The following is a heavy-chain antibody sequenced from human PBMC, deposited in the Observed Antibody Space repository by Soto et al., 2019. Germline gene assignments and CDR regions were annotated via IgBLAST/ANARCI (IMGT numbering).Heavy chain of an antibody. CDR1: GGSISSYY. J-gene: IGHJ6*02. D-gene: IGHD3-3*01. V-gene: IGHV4-59*01. Sequence: SETLSLTCTVSGGSISSYYWSWIRQPPGKGLEWIGYIYYSGSTNYNPSLKSRVTISVDTSKNQFSLKLSSVTAADTAVYYCARGGIFGVVIEYYYYGMDDWGQGTTVTVS. CDR2: IYYSGST. CDR3: ARGGIFGVVIEYYYYGMDD.